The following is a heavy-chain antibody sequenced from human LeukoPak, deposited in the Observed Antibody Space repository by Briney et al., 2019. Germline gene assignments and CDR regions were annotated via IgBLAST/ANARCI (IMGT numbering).Heavy chain of an antibody. V-gene: IGHV4-34*01. CDR3: ARDPAYNYGMDV. J-gene: IGHJ6*02. CDR2: INHSGST. D-gene: IGHD2-2*01. Sequence: PSETLSLTCAVYGGSFSGYYWSWIRQTPGKGLEWIGEINHSGSTNYNPSLKSRVTISVDTSKNQFSLKLSSVTPEDTAVYYCARDPAYNYGMDVWSQGTTVTVSS. CDR1: GGSFSGYY.